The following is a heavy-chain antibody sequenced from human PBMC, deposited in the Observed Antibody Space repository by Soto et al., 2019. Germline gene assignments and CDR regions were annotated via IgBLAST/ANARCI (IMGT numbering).Heavy chain of an antibody. CDR3: ARDLYYDSSGYYYGWFDP. CDR1: GGSISSYY. Sequence: NPSETLSLTCTVSGGSISSYYWSWIRQPPGKGLEWIGYIYYSGSTNYNPSLKSRVTISVDTSKNQFSLKLSSVTAADTAVYYCARDLYYDSSGYYYGWFDPWGQGTLVTVSS. D-gene: IGHD3-22*01. V-gene: IGHV4-59*01. CDR2: IYYSGST. J-gene: IGHJ5*02.